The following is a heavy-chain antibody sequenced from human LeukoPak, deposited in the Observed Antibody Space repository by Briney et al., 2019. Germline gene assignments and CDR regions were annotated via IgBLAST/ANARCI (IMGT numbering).Heavy chain of an antibody. Sequence: PGGSLRLSCAASGFNFSSYGMHWVRQAPGKGLEWVGFIRYDGSNTYYADSVKGRFTISRDNSKNTLYLQMNSLRAEDTAVYYCARDCCTYYDFWSGPSFDYWGQGTLVTVSS. CDR3: ARDCCTYYDFWSGPSFDY. CDR1: GFNFSSYG. CDR2: IRYDGSNT. J-gene: IGHJ4*02. V-gene: IGHV3-30*02. D-gene: IGHD3-3*01.